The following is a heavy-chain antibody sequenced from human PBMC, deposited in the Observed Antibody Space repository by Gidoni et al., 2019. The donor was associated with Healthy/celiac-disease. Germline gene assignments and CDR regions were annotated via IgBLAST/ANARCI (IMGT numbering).Heavy chain of an antibody. CDR3: ARGSPPEYNYYFYYYGIDV. CDR1: GSTFSSYP. Sequence: VQRVQSGAEGTKPGSSVKVSCQASGSTFSSYPISWVRQAPGQGLEWMGVIIPIFGTATYAQKFQGRVTIPADESTSTAYIELSSLRSDYTAVYYCARGSPPEYNYYFYYYGIDVLGQGTTLTVSS. CDR2: IIPIFGTA. D-gene: IGHD1-1*01. V-gene: IGHV1-69*01. J-gene: IGHJ6*02.